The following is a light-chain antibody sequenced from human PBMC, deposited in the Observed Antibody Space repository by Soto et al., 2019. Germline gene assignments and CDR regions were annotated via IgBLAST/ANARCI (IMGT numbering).Light chain of an antibody. CDR3: CSYAGSSTYVV. Sequence: QSALTQPRSVSGSPGQSVTISCTGTSSDVGGYNYVSWYQQHPGKAPKLMIYDVSKRPSGVPDGFSGSKSVNTASLTISGLQAEDEADYSCCSYAGSSTYVVFGGGTKLTVL. CDR1: SSDVGGYNY. V-gene: IGLV2-11*01. CDR2: DVS. J-gene: IGLJ2*01.